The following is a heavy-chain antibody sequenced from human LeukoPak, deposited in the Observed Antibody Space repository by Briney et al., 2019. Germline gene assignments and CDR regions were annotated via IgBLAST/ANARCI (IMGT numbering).Heavy chain of an antibody. D-gene: IGHD3-10*01. J-gene: IGHJ4*02. CDR1: GYTVTGYC. Sequence: ASVKVSCKASGYTVTGYCFNWVRQAPGHPLEGMGWINPNSGVTNYAQESQGRVTMTRDTSITTSYLEVTSLTSDDTAVYYCARDKLRYFDYWGQGTLVTVSS. CDR3: ARDKLRYFDY. CDR2: INPNSGVT. V-gene: IGHV1-2*02.